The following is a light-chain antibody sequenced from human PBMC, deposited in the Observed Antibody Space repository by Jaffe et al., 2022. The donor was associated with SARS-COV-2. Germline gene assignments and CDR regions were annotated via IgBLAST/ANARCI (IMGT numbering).Light chain of an antibody. CDR2: GAS. CDR1: QRIPSNY. J-gene: IGKJ1*01. Sequence: EIVLTQSPGTVSSSPGERATLSCRASQRIPSNYLAWYQQKPGQAPRLLIYGASNRAVAIPDKFSGSGSGTDFTLAISSLEPEDFAVYFCQQYGSSPWTFGQGTKVEIK. CDR3: QQYGSSPWT. V-gene: IGKV3-20*01.